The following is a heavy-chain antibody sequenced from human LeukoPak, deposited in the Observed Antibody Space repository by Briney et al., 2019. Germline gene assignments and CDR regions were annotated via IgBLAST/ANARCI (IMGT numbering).Heavy chain of an antibody. Sequence: GGSLRLSCAASGFTFSSYTMNWVRQAPGKGLEWVSSISSSSSYIYYADSVKGRFTISRDNAKNSLFLQMSSLRGEDTALYYCATEHWGPNSWGQGTLVTVSS. CDR3: ATEHWGPNS. CDR2: ISSSSSYI. D-gene: IGHD3-16*01. J-gene: IGHJ4*02. V-gene: IGHV3-21*01. CDR1: GFTFSSYT.